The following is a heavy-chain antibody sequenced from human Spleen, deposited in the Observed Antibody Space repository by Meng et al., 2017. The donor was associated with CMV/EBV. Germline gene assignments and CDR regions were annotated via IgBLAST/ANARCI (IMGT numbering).Heavy chain of an antibody. CDR1: GFTFSGFG. Sequence: GESLKISCAASGFTFSGFGMNWVRQAPGKGLEWISYISGSGRMIDYADSVKGRFTISRDNAKNSLYLRMNSLRAEDTAVYYCARDLFVVARTMGVPESDYGFDIWGQGTMVTVSS. J-gene: IGHJ3*02. CDR3: ARDLFVVARTMGVPESDYGFDI. V-gene: IGHV3-48*04. D-gene: IGHD3-3*01. CDR2: ISGSGRMI.